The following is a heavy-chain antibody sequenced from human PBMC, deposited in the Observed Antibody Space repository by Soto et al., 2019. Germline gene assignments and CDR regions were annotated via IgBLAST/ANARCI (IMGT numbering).Heavy chain of an antibody. CDR3: ARDGWGSNWYFDL. D-gene: IGHD3-16*01. CDR1: GVTFKDYG. Sequence: GGSLRLSCGAPGVTFKDYGMHGVRKAPGKGLEWVVVISYDGKQTYYADSVKGRFTISKDKSKRTLFLQMNSLRVDDTAVYYCARDGWGSNWYFDLWGRGTLVTVSS. J-gene: IGHJ2*01. CDR2: ISYDGKQT. V-gene: IGHV3-30*03.